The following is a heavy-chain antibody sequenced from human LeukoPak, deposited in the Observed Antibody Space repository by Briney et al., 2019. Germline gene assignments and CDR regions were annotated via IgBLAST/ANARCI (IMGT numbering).Heavy chain of an antibody. D-gene: IGHD6-19*01. Sequence: ASVKVSCKASGYTFTSYAMKWVRQAPGQGLEWMGGIIPIFGTANYAQKFQGRVTITADKSTSTAYMELSSLRSEDTAVYYCARDLVAVAGTAPYYYYYYMDVWGKGTTVTVSS. CDR1: GYTFTSYA. CDR2: IIPIFGTA. J-gene: IGHJ6*03. CDR3: ARDLVAVAGTAPYYYYYYMDV. V-gene: IGHV1-69*06.